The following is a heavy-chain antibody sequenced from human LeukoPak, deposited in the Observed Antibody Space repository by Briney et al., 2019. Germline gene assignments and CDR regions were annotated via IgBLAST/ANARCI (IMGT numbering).Heavy chain of an antibody. CDR2: ISSTGSNK. CDR3: AKPYYDSSGVTHYFDY. J-gene: IGHJ4*02. V-gene: IGHV3-30*04. D-gene: IGHD3-22*01. Sequence: PGGSLRLSCAASGFTFSSYAMHWVRQAPGKGLEWVAVISSTGSNKYYAESVKGRFTISRDNSKNTLYLQMNNLRAEDTAVYYCAKPYYDSSGVTHYFDYWGQGTLVTVSS. CDR1: GFTFSSYA.